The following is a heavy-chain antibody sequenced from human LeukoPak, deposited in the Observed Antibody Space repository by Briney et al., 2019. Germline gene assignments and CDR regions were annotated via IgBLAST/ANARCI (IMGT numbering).Heavy chain of an antibody. D-gene: IGHD3-22*01. CDR3: ATGAIVFDY. V-gene: IGHV1-24*01. CDR2: VGHEDGTT. Sequence: ASVRVSCKVSGATLSKISIDWVRQAHGKGLEWMGSVGHEDGTTIHAQKFQGRFNMTVDTATDTAYMEMSSLMSEDTAIYYCATGAIVFDYWSQGTLVTVSS. J-gene: IGHJ4*02. CDR1: GATLSKIS.